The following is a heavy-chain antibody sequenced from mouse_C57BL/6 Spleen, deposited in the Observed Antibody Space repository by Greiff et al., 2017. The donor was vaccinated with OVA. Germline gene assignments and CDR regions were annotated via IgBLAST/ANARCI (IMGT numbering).Heavy chain of an antibody. CDR1: GYTFTSYW. V-gene: IGHV1-52*01. CDR2: IDPSDSET. D-gene: IGHD2-12*01. CDR3: ARTYSEDYFDY. J-gene: IGHJ2*01. Sequence: QVQLQQPGAELVRPGSSVKLSCKASGYTFTSYWMHWVKQRPIQGLEWIGNIDPSDSETHYNQKFKDKATLTVDKSSSTAYMKLSSLTSEDSAVYYCARTYSEDYFDYWGQGTTLTVSS.